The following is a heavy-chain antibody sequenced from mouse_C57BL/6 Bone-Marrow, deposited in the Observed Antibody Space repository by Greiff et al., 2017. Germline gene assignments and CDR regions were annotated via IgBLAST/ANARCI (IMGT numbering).Heavy chain of an antibody. D-gene: IGHD1-1*01. CDR1: GFTFSDYG. J-gene: IGHJ1*03. CDR2: ISSGSSTF. V-gene: IGHV5-17*01. CDR3: ARIPYGSSPYWYFDV. Sequence: EVKLLESGGGLVKPGGSLKLSCAASGFTFSDYGMHWVRQAPEKGLEWVAYISSGSSTFYYADTVKGRFTISRDNAKNTLFLQMTSLRSEDTAMYYCARIPYGSSPYWYFDVWGTGTTVTVSS.